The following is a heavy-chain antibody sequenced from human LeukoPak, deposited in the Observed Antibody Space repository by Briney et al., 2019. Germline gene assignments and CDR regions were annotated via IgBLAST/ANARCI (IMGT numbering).Heavy chain of an antibody. D-gene: IGHD6-13*01. CDR3: ARDRSSSWYATHAEYFQH. J-gene: IGHJ1*01. CDR1: GYTFTGYY. CDR2: INPNSGGT. V-gene: IGHV1-2*02. Sequence: GASVKVSCKASGYTFTGYYMHWVRQAPGQGLEWMGWINPNSGGTNYAQKFQGRVTMTRDTSISTAYMELSRLRSDDTAVYYCARDRSSSWYATHAEYFQHWGQGTLVTVSS.